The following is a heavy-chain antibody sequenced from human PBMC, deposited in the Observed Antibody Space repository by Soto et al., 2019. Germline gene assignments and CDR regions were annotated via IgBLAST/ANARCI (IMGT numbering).Heavy chain of an antibody. CDR2: IIPIRAIT. D-gene: IGHD6-13*01. Sequence: QVQLVQSGAEVKKPGSSVKVSCKASGGTFSSYTISWVRQAPGQGLEWMGRIIPIRAITNYAQKFQGRVTITADKSTSTAYMELSSLRSEDTALYYCAREYVAASATYWYFDLWGRGTLVTVSS. CDR3: AREYVAASATYWYFDL. V-gene: IGHV1-69*08. CDR1: GGTFSSYT. J-gene: IGHJ2*01.